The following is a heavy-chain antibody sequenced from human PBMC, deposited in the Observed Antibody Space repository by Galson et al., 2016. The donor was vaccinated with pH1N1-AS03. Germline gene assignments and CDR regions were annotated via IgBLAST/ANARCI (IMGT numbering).Heavy chain of an antibody. Sequence: SLRLSCAASGFTFSSCEMNWVRQTPGKGLQWEAVISYDESKKLYADSVRGRSTISRDNSKNTLYLQMNSLRPEDTAVYFCARSQSFYVDYFDNWGQGTLVTVSS. D-gene: IGHD3-10*02. CDR2: ISYDESKK. V-gene: IGHV3-30*01. CDR3: ARSQSFYVDYFDN. CDR1: GFTFSSCE. J-gene: IGHJ4*02.